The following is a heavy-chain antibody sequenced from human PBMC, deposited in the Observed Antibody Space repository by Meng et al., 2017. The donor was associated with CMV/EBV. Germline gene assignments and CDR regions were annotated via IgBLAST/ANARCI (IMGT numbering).Heavy chain of an antibody. Sequence: WKASGYIFIEYYIYWVRQAPGQGLEWMGWINPNNGDTNYAQKFQGRVTMTGDTSSRTAYMELSRMTSDDTAVYYCARGHSTSSSFDYWGQGTLVTVSS. V-gene: IGHV1-2*02. J-gene: IGHJ4*02. CDR3: ARGHSTSSSFDY. D-gene: IGHD2/OR15-2a*01. CDR2: INPNNGDT. CDR1: GYIFIEYY.